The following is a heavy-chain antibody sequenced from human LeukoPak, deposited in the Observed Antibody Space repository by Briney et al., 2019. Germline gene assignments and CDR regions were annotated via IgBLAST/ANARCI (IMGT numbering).Heavy chain of an antibody. Sequence: GGSLRLSCAASGVIFSNFAMYWVRQAPGKGLEWVAVISYDGSNKYYADSVKGRFTISRDNSKNTLYLQMNSLRAEDTAVYYCARVKDFWSGSAFDYWGQGTLVTVSS. V-gene: IGHV3-30*03. CDR1: GVIFSNFA. CDR2: ISYDGSNK. D-gene: IGHD3-3*01. J-gene: IGHJ4*02. CDR3: ARVKDFWSGSAFDY.